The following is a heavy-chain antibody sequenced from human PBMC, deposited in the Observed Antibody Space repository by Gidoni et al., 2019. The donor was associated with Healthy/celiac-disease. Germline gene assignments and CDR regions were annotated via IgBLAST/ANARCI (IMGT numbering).Heavy chain of an antibody. J-gene: IGHJ6*03. Sequence: QPGGSLRLSCAASGFTFSSYWMSWVRQAPGKGLEWVANIKQDGSEKYYVDSVKGRFTISRDNAKNSLYLQMNSLRAEDTAVYYCARQPTVTTRFYMDVWGKGTTVTVSS. CDR2: IKQDGSEK. CDR3: ARQPTVTTRFYMDV. CDR1: GFTFSSYW. D-gene: IGHD4-4*01. V-gene: IGHV3-7*01.